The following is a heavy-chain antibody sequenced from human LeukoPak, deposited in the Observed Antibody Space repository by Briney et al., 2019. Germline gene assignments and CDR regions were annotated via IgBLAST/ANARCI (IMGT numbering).Heavy chain of an antibody. CDR1: GFAFSRYS. Sequence: GGSLRLSCAASGFAFSRYSMNWVRQAPGKGLEWVSSINSDAIYIYYADSVRGRFTISRDNAKNSLYLQMNSLRAEDTAVYYCASNIAVASRAFDIWGQGTMVTVSS. CDR3: ASNIAVASRAFDI. CDR2: INSDAIYI. V-gene: IGHV3-21*01. J-gene: IGHJ3*02. D-gene: IGHD6-19*01.